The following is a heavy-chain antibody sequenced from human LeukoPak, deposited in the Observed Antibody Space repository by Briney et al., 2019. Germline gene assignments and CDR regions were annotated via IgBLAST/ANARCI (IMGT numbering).Heavy chain of an antibody. CDR2: ISSSSSYI. Sequence: GGSLRLSCAASGFTFSSYSMNWVRQAPGKGLEWVSSISSSSSYIYYADSVKGRFTISRDNSKNTLYLQMNSLRAEDTAVYYCAKDQFGGEASDYWGQGTLVTVSS. V-gene: IGHV3-21*04. D-gene: IGHD3-16*01. CDR1: GFTFSSYS. J-gene: IGHJ4*02. CDR3: AKDQFGGEASDY.